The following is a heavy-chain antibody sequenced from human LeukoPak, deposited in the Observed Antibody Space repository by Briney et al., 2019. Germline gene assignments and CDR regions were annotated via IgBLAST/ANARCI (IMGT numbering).Heavy chain of an antibody. Sequence: GRSLRLSCAASGFSFSSYGMHWVRQAPGKGLEWVAVISYDGSNKYYADSVKGRFTISRDNSKNTLYLQMNSLRAEDTAVYYCAKSDPYGDYDYWGQGTLVTVSS. CDR2: ISYDGSNK. D-gene: IGHD4-17*01. V-gene: IGHV3-30*18. CDR3: AKSDPYGDYDY. CDR1: GFSFSSYG. J-gene: IGHJ4*02.